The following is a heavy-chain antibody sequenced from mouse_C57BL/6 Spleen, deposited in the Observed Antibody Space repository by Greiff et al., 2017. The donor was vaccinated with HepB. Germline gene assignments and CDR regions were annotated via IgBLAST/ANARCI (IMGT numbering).Heavy chain of an antibody. Sequence: VHVKQSVAELVRPGASVKLSCTASGFNIKNTYMHWVKQRPEQGLEWIGRIDPANGNTKYAPKFQGKATITADTSSNTAYLQLSSLTSEDTAIYYCARDDDGYYCYFDYWGQGTTLTVSS. CDR1: GFNIKNTY. D-gene: IGHD2-3*01. CDR3: ARDDDGYYCYFDY. CDR2: IDPANGNT. J-gene: IGHJ2*01. V-gene: IGHV14-3*01.